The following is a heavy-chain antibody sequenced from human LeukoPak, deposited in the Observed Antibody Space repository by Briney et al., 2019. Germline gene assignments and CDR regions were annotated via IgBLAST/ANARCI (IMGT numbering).Heavy chain of an antibody. V-gene: IGHV4-61*02. J-gene: IGHJ5*02. D-gene: IGHD3-16*01. Sequence: SETLSLTCTVSGGSISSSHYYWSWIRQPAGKGLEWIGRIYTSENINYNPSLKSRVIMSVDTSKNQVSLKLSSVTAADTAVYYCARGGYNWFDPWGQGTLVTVSS. CDR3: ARGGYNWFDP. CDR2: IYTSENI. CDR1: GGSISSSHYY.